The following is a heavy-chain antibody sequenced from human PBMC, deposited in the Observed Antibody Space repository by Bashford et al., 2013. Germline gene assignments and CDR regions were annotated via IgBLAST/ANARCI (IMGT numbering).Heavy chain of an antibody. V-gene: IGHV5-51*01. J-gene: IGHJ3*02. CDR3: ARHDRGVVMDNAFDI. D-gene: IGHD3-3*01. Sequence: GRSLKISCKGSGYXLPATGSAGCARCPGKAWSGWGVIYPGDSDTRYSPSFQGQVTISADKSISTAYLQWSSLKASDTAMYYCARHDRGVVMDNAFDIWGQGTMVTVSS. CDR2: IYPGDSDT. CDR1: GYXLPATG.